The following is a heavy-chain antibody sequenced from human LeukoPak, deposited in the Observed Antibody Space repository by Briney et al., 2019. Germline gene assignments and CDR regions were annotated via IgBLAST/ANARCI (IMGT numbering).Heavy chain of an antibody. D-gene: IGHD3-10*01. CDR1: GLIFSNYW. J-gene: IGHJ4*02. CDR2: IKEDGSET. Sequence: GGSLRLSCAASGLIFSNYWMTWVRQAPGKGLEWVANIKEDGSETYYVDSVKGRFAISRDNDKNTLYLQMNSLRAEDTAVYYCEAYGSVWGQGTLVIVSS. CDR3: EAYGSV. V-gene: IGHV3-7*03.